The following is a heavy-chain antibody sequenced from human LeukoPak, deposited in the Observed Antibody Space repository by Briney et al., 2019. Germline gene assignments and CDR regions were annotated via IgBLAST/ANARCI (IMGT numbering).Heavy chain of an antibody. J-gene: IGHJ4*02. CDR1: GFTFSSHD. Sequence: LTGGSLRLSCAASGFTFSSHDMHWVRHPTGKGLEWVSVIGTAGNTYYTDSVKGRFTISRESAKNSLYLQMDNLRAEDTAVYYCARSKSYSSGWTDFDCWGQGTLVTVSS. D-gene: IGHD6-19*01. V-gene: IGHV3-13*01. CDR2: IGTAGNT. CDR3: ARSKSYSSGWTDFDC.